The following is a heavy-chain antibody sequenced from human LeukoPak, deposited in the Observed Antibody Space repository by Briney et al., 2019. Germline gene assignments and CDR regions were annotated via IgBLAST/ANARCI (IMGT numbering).Heavy chain of an antibody. CDR1: GGSISSYY. J-gene: IGHJ4*02. Sequence: PSETLSLTCTVSGGSISSYYWSWIRQPPGKGLEWIGYIYYSGSTNYNPSLKSRVTISVDTSKNQFSLKLSSVTAADTAVYYCARDPRVGYQRNPGLYYFDYWGQGTLVTVSS. CDR2: IYYSGST. V-gene: IGHV4-59*01. CDR3: ARDPRVGYQRNPGLYYFDY. D-gene: IGHD2-2*01.